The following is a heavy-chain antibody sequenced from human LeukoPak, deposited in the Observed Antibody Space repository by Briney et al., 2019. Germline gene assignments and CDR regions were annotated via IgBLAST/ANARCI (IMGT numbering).Heavy chain of an antibody. CDR1: GGSISSATYY. J-gene: IGHJ4*02. CDR3: ARNDYDTSGYYYRL. D-gene: IGHD3-22*01. Sequence: SQTLSLTCTVSGGSISSATYYWSWIRQPAGKGLEWIGHIYTSGSTNYNPSLKSRVIISVDTSKNQFSLKLSSVTAADTAVYYCARNDYDTSGYYYRLWGQGTLVTVSS. CDR2: IYTSGST. V-gene: IGHV4-61*09.